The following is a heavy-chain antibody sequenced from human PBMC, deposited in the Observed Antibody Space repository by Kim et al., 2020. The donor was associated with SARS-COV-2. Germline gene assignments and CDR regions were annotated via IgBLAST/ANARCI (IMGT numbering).Heavy chain of an antibody. CDR2: ISGSGGST. D-gene: IGHD5-12*01. CDR3: AKGGDSGNDRYYYYGMDV. J-gene: IGHJ6*02. Sequence: GGSLRLSCTASGFTFNSYAMSWVRQAPGKGLEWVSGISGSGGSTYYADSVKGRFTISRDNSKNILYVQMNSLRAEDTAIYYSAKGGDSGNDRYYYYGMDVWGQGTTVTVSS. CDR1: GFTFNSYA. V-gene: IGHV3-23*01.